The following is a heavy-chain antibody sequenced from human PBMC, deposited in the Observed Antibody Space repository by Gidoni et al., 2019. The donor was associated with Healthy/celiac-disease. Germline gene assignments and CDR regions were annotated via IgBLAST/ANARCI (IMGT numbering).Heavy chain of an antibody. CDR3: AKKGVGIPNWFDP. Sequence: QVQLQQWGAGLLKPSETLSLTCAVYGGYFSAYYWSWTRQPPGKGLEWIGEINHSGSTNYTPSLKSRVTISVDTSKNQFSLKLSSVTAADTAVYYCAKKGVGIPNWFDPWGQGTLVTVSS. J-gene: IGHJ5*02. CDR1: GGYFSAYY. CDR2: INHSGST. D-gene: IGHD2-21*01. V-gene: IGHV4-34*01.